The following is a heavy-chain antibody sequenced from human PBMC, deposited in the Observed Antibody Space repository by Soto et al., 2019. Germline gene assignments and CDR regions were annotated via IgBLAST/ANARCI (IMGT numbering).Heavy chain of an antibody. D-gene: IGHD3-10*01. V-gene: IGHV4-59*08. Sequence: QVQLQESGPGLVKPSETLSLTCTVSGDSISGYNLAWIRQPPGKGLEWIGYFRSGGGTSYNPSLKSRLAISADTSTKQFSLRLSSVTAADTAVYYCVRQGIGVLHGLVDVWGQGTTVTVSS. CDR2: FRSGGGT. CDR3: VRQGIGVLHGLVDV. J-gene: IGHJ6*02. CDR1: GDSISGYN.